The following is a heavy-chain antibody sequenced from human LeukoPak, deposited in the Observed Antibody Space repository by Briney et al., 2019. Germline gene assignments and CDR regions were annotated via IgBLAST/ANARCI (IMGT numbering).Heavy chain of an antibody. J-gene: IGHJ4*02. V-gene: IGHV3-53*01. D-gene: IGHD6-13*01. CDR2: VYSGGST. CDR1: GFAVSSNY. Sequence: GGSLRLSCAASGFAVSSNYMTWVRQAPGKGLEWVSVVYSGGSTEYADSVKGRLTISRDNSKNTLYLQMNSLRAEDTAVYYCARTSSAVNTKGLDSWGQGALVTVSS. CDR3: ARTSSAVNTKGLDS.